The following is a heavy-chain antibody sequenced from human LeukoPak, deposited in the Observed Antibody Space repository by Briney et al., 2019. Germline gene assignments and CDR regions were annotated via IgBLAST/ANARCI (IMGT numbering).Heavy chain of an antibody. V-gene: IGHV4-39*01. J-gene: IGHJ5*02. D-gene: IGHD2-2*01. CDR3: ARHVRYSGGATSCYLCPFVNWFDP. CDR2: IYYSGST. CDR1: GGSISSSSYY. Sequence: SETLSLTCTVSGGSISSSSYYWGWIRQPPGKGLEWIGSIYYSGSTYYNPSLKSRVTISVDTSKNQFSLKLSSVTAADTAVYYCARHVRYSGGATSCYLCPFVNWFDPWGQGTLVTVSS.